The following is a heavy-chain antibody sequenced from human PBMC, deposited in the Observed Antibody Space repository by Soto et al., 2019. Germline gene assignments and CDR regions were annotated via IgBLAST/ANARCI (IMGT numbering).Heavy chain of an antibody. V-gene: IGHV1-69*13. CDR1: GYTFTSHG. D-gene: IGHD3-10*01. Sequence: QVQLVQSGAEVKKPGASVKVSCKASGYTFTSHGISWVRQAPGQGPEWMGWIVPIFGTTVYAPRLQGRVTITADGPTSTSYMELSGLRFEDTAVYYCAANSLGGGSQGDVWGQGTTVTVSS. CDR3: AANSLGGGSQGDV. CDR2: IVPIFGTT. J-gene: IGHJ6*02.